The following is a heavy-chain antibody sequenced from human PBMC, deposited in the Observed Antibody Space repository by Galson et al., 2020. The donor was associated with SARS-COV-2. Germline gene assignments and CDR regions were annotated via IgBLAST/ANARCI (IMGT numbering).Heavy chain of an antibody. Sequence: GESLKISCKASGYTFISYGISWVRQAPGQGLEWMGWINADNGNTDSAQKLQGRVTMTTDTSTSTAYMELRSLTSDDTAVYYCARAINYDYSGYYGGYFDYWGQGTLVTVSS. CDR2: INADNGNT. D-gene: IGHD3-22*01. CDR3: ARAINYDYSGYYGGYFDY. J-gene: IGHJ4*02. CDR1: GYTFISYG. V-gene: IGHV1-18*04.